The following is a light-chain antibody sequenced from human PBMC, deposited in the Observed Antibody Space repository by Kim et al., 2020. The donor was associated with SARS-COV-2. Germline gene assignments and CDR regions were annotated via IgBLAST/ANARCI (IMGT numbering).Light chain of an antibody. Sequence: QSALTQPASVSGSPGQSITISCTGTSRDVGTYSYVSWYQQHPGKAPKLMIYDVSERPSGVSNRFSGSKSGNTASLTISGLQAEDEADYYCTSYTGSSSYVFGTGTKVTVL. CDR1: SRDVGTYSY. CDR2: DVS. CDR3: TSYTGSSSYV. J-gene: IGLJ1*01. V-gene: IGLV2-14*03.